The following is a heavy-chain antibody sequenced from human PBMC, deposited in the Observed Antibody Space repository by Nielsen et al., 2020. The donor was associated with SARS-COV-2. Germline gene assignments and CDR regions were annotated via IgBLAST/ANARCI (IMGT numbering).Heavy chain of an antibody. D-gene: IGHD5-18*01. J-gene: IGHJ4*02. Sequence: GESLKISCAASGFTFSSYEMNWVRQAPGKGLEWVAVISYDGGNKYYADSVKGRFTISRDNSKNTLYLQMNSLRAEDTAVYYCARNSGYTPDYWGQGTLVTVSS. CDR2: ISYDGGNK. V-gene: IGHV3-30-3*01. CDR3: ARNSGYTPDY. CDR1: GFTFSSYE.